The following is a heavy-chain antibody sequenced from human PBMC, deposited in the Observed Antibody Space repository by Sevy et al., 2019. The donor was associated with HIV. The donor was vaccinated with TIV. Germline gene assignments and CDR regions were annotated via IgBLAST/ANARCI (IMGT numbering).Heavy chain of an antibody. D-gene: IGHD6-19*01. CDR2: ISFDGSDK. V-gene: IGHV3-30*03. Sequence: GESLKISCAASGFSFSTHAMHWVRQAPGNGLEWVAVISFDGSDKYYSDSVKGRFTISRDDSKNTLLLQMSSLRAEDTAVYYCARDAGYSTVWYPGYWGQGTLVTVSS. CDR3: ARDAGYSTVWYPGY. J-gene: IGHJ4*02. CDR1: GFSFSTHA.